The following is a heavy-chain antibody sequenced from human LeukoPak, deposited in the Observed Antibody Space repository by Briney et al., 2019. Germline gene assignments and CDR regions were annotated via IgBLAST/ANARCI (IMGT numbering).Heavy chain of an antibody. J-gene: IGHJ4*02. CDR1: GGTFSSYA. V-gene: IGHV1-69*13. CDR2: IIPIFGTA. Sequence: SVKVSCKASGGTFSSYAISWVRQAPGQGLEWMGGIIPIFGTANYAQKFQGRVTITADESTSTAYMELSSLRSEDTAVYYCAREIDAYDSSGYYYSSFDYWSQGTLVTVSS. CDR3: AREIDAYDSSGYYYSSFDY. D-gene: IGHD3-22*01.